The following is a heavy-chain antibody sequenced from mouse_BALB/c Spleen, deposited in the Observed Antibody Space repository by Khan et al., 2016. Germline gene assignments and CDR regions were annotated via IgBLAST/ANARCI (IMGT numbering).Heavy chain of an antibody. D-gene: IGHD1-2*01. CDR2: IGYSGST. Sequence: EVQLQESGPGLVKPSQSLSLACTVTGYSITSDYAWNWIRQFPGNKLEWMGYIGYSGSTTYNPSLKSRISITRDSSKNQFFLQLSSVTTEDTATYYSALLRLPYWGQGTLVTVSA. J-gene: IGHJ3*01. CDR1: GYSITSDYA. V-gene: IGHV3-2*02. CDR3: ALLRLPY.